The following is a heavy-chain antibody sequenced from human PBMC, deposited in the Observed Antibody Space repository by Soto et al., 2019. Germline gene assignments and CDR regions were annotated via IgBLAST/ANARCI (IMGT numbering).Heavy chain of an antibody. J-gene: IGHJ5*02. CDR1: GFTFSSYW. CDR3: ARGWSLYNWFDP. V-gene: IGHV3-74*01. Sequence: PGGSLRLSCAASGFTFSSYWMHWVRQAPGKGLVWVSRINSDGSSTSYADSVKGRFTISRDNAKNTLYLQMNSLRAEDTAVYYCARGWSLYNWFDPWGQGTLVTVSS. CDR2: INSDGSST.